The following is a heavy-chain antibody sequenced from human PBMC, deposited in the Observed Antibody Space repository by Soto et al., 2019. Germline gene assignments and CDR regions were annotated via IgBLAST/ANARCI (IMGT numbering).Heavy chain of an antibody. J-gene: IGHJ3*02. Sequence: SVKVPCKASGGTFSSYAISWVRQAPGQGLEWMGGIIPIFGTANYAQKFQGRVTITADESTSTAYMGLSRLRSEDTAVYYCASVYCSGGSCYSWGAFDIWGQGTMVTV. CDR1: GGTFSSYA. CDR2: IIPIFGTA. V-gene: IGHV1-69*13. D-gene: IGHD2-15*01. CDR3: ASVYCSGGSCYSWGAFDI.